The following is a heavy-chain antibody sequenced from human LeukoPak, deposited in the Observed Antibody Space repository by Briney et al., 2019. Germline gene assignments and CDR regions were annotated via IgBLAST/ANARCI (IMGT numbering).Heavy chain of an antibody. CDR2: IYYSGST. Sequence: PSETLSLTCTVSGGSISSSSYYWGWIRQPPGKGLEWIGSIYYSGSTYYNPSLKSRVTISVDTSKNQFSLKLSSVTAADTAVYYCARQTVLYYYDSSGWGQGTLVTASS. D-gene: IGHD3-22*01. CDR1: GGSISSSSYY. CDR3: ARQTVLYYYDSSG. V-gene: IGHV4-39*01. J-gene: IGHJ4*02.